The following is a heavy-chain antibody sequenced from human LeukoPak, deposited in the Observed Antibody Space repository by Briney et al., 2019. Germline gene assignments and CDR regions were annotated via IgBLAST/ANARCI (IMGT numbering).Heavy chain of an antibody. J-gene: IGHJ6*02. Sequence: GGSLRLSCAASGFTFSSYAMHWVRQAPGKGLEWVAVISYDGSNKYYADSVKGRFTISRDNSKNTLYLQMNSLGAEDTAVYYCARVHYDSSGYLPYYYYGMDVWGQGTTVTVSS. CDR2: ISYDGSNK. D-gene: IGHD3-22*01. CDR3: ARVHYDSSGYLPYYYYGMDV. CDR1: GFTFSSYA. V-gene: IGHV3-30-3*01.